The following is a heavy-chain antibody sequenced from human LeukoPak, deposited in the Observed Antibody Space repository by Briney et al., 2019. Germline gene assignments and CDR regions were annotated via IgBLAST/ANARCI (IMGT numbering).Heavy chain of an antibody. V-gene: IGHV1-8*01. D-gene: IGHD2-15*01. CDR3: ARDRGHRYCSGGSCYSGVERIFDY. CDR2: MNPNSGNT. CDR1: GYTFTSYD. Sequence: ASVKVSCKASGYTFTSYDINWVRQATGQGLEWMGWMNPNSGNTGYAQKFQGRVTMTRNTSISTAYMELSSLRSEDTAVYYCARDRGHRYCSGGSCYSGVERIFDYWGQGTLVTVSS. J-gene: IGHJ4*02.